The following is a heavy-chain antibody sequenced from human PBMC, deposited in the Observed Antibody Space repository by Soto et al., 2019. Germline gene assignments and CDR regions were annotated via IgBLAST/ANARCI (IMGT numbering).Heavy chain of an antibody. CDR2: ISYDGSNK. CDR3: ARSGPNDAFDI. CDR1: GFTFSSYA. J-gene: IGHJ3*02. Sequence: PGGSLRLSCAASGFTFSSYAMHWVRQAPGKGLEWVAVISYDGSNKYYADSVKGRFTISRDNSKNTLYLQMNSLRAEDTAVYYCARSGPNDAFDIWGQGTMVTVSS. D-gene: IGHD3-10*01. V-gene: IGHV3-30-3*01.